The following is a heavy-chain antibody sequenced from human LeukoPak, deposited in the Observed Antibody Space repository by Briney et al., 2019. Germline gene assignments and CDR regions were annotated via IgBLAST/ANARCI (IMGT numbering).Heavy chain of an antibody. J-gene: IGHJ6*03. D-gene: IGHD6-13*01. CDR3: ATSIAAAGTMGYYYYYYMDV. Sequence: GGSLRLSCAASGFTFSGSAMHWVRQAPGKGLEWMGGFDPEDGETIYAQKFQGRVTMTEDTSTDTAYMELSSLRSEDTTVYYCATSIAAAGTMGYYYYYYMDVWGKGTTVTVSS. V-gene: IGHV1-24*01. CDR1: GFTFSGSA. CDR2: FDPEDGET.